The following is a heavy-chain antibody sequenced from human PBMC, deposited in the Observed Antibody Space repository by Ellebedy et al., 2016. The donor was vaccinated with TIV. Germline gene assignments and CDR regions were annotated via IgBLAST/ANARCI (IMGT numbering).Heavy chain of an antibody. V-gene: IGHV3-33*06. CDR2: IWHDGTNE. Sequence: GGSLRLXCVASGFTFSDYGMHWVRQAPGKGLEWVAVIWHDGTNEYYADSVKGRFTISRDNSKNTLYLQMNSLRAEDTGVYYCVKVRLSKTTLGWFDPWGQGTLVTVSS. D-gene: IGHD1-7*01. J-gene: IGHJ5*02. CDR3: VKVRLSKTTLGWFDP. CDR1: GFTFSDYG.